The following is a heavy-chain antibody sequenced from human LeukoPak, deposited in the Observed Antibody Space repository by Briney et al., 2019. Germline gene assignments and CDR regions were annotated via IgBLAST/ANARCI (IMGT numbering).Heavy chain of an antibody. J-gene: IGHJ6*04. Sequence: GGSLRLSCAASGCTFSSYAMSWVRQAPGKGLEWVSAISGSGGSTYYADSVKGRFTISRDNAKNSLYLQMNSLRAEDTAVYYCAELGITMIGGVWGKGTTVTISS. CDR2: ISGSGGST. V-gene: IGHV3-23*01. CDR1: GCTFSSYA. D-gene: IGHD3-10*02. CDR3: AELGITMIGGV.